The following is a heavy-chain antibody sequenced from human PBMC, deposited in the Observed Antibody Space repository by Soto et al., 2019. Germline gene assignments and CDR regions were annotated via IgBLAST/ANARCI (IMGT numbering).Heavy chain of an antibody. J-gene: IGHJ4*02. CDR3: ARTLNYRPWHYFDY. D-gene: IGHD1-7*01. CDR2: IYYSGST. CDR1: GGSISSYY. V-gene: IGHV4-59*01. Sequence: PSETLSLTCTASGGSISSYYWSWIRQPPGKGLEWIGYIYYSGSTNYNPSLKSRVTISVDTSKNQFSLKLSSVTAADTAVYYCARTLNYRPWHYFDYWGQGTLVTVSS.